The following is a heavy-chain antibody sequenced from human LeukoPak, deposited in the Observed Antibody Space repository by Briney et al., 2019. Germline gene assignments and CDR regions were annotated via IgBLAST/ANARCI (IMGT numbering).Heavy chain of an antibody. CDR2: ISGSGGST. CDR3: ASPQEYCSSTSCYWGAYYYYGMDV. D-gene: IGHD2-2*01. CDR1: GFTFSSYA. J-gene: IGHJ6*02. V-gene: IGHV3-23*01. Sequence: PGGSLKLSCAASGFTFSSYAMSWVRQAPGKGLEWVSAISGSGGSTYYADSVKGRFTISRDNSKNTLYLQMNSLRAEDTAVYYCASPQEYCSSTSCYWGAYYYYGMDVWGQGTTVTVSS.